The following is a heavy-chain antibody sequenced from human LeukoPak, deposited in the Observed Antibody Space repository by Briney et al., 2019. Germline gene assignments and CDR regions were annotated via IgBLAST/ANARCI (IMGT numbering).Heavy chain of an antibody. CDR1: GYTFTGHY. CDR2: ISPNSGDT. V-gene: IGHV1-2*02. CDR3: VRDPGWLQVDY. Sequence: GASVKVSCKASGYTFTGHYMHWVRQAPGQGLEWMGWISPNSGDTDYAQRFQGRVTMTRDTSISTAYMELTRLTSDDAGVYYCVRDPGWLQVDYWGQGTLLTVSS. D-gene: IGHD5-24*01. J-gene: IGHJ4*02.